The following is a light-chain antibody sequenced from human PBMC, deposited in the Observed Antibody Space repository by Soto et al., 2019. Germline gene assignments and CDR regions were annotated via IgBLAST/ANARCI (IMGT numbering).Light chain of an antibody. CDR1: SIDVGGYNY. CDR2: DVS. V-gene: IGLV2-11*01. CDR3: CSYAGSYYV. Sequence: QSALTRPRSVSGSPGQSVTISCTGTSIDVGGYNYVSWYQQHPGKAPKLMIYDVSKRPSGVPDRFSGSKSGNTASLTISGLQAEDEADYYCCSYAGSYYVFGTGTKVTVL. J-gene: IGLJ1*01.